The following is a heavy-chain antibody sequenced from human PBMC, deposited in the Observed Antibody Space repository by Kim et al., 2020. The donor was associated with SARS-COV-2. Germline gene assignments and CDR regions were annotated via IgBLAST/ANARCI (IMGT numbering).Heavy chain of an antibody. D-gene: IGHD3-3*02. CDR3: AKVPFLEWFLLFDL. Sequence: YAASVKGRFTISRDNSKNALYLEMNILRDEDTAIYYCAKVPFLEWFLLFDLWGRGTLVTVSS. J-gene: IGHJ2*01. V-gene: IGHV3-23*01.